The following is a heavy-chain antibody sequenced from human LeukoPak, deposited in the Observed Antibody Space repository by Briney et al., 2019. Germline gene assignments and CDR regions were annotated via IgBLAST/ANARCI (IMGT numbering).Heavy chain of an antibody. J-gene: IGHJ4*02. CDR1: GFTFSSYE. CDR2: ISSSGSTI. CDR3: ARVGGYSYGFDY. D-gene: IGHD5-18*01. Sequence: GGSLRLSCAASGFTFSSYEMNWVRQAPGKGLEWVSYISSSGSTIYYVDSVKGRFTISRDNAKNSLYLQMNSLRAEDTAVYYCARVGGYSYGFDYWGQGTLVTVSS. V-gene: IGHV3-48*03.